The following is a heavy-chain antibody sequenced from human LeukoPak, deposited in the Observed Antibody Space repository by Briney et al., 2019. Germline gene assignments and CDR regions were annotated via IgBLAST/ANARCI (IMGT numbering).Heavy chain of an antibody. CDR1: GLTFSSYG. D-gene: IGHD3-10*01. J-gene: IGHJ5*02. V-gene: IGHV3-30*02. CDR2: IRSDGSNK. CDR3: ARARKSGGITMLRGVKDRGWFDP. Sequence: GGSLRLACAASGLTFSSYGMDWVRQAPVKGLEWVTFIRSDGSNKYYADSVKGRFTISRDISKNTLYLQMNSLRAEDTAVYYCARARKSGGITMLRGVKDRGWFDPWGQGTLVTVSS.